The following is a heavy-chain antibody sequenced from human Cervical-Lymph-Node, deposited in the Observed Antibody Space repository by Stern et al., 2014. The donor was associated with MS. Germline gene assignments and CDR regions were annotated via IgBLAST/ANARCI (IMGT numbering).Heavy chain of an antibody. Sequence: VQLVQPGDEVKKPGSSVKAFCKASRDTFSHYALSWVRQAPEHGLGWMGGIILGLGTTSYAQKFQGRITISADTSTNTLYMELSSLTFEDTAVYFCARDQGDYGSGSEDSWFDPWGQGTLVTVSS. V-gene: IGHV1-69*06. CDR2: IILGLGTT. CDR1: RDTFSHYA. D-gene: IGHD3-10*01. J-gene: IGHJ5*02. CDR3: ARDQGDYGSGSEDSWFDP.